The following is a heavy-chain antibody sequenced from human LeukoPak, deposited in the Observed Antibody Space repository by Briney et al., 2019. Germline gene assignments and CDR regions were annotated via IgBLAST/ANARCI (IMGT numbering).Heavy chain of an antibody. D-gene: IGHD3-22*01. CDR1: GFTFSDYY. V-gene: IGHV3-11*04. CDR3: ARYYYDSSGYLYYYYMDV. CDR2: ISSNGSTI. Sequence: PGGSLRLSCAASGFTFSDYYMSWNRQAPGKGLEWVSYISSNGSTIYYADSVKGRFTISRDNAKNSLYLQMNSLRAEDTAVYYCARYYYDSSGYLYYYYMDVWGKGTTVTVSS. J-gene: IGHJ6*03.